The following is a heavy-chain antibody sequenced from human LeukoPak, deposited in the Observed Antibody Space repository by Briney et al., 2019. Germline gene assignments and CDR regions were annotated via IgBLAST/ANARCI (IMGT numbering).Heavy chain of an antibody. CDR2: IRSDASRK. CDR1: GFTFSSYA. V-gene: IGHV3-30*02. CDR3: ARNHFYKVGNYQSGLDY. Sequence: PGGYLRLSCAASGFTFSSYAMHWVRQAPGKGLKWVAFIRSDASRKSYADSVKGRFTISRDNSKNTLYLQMNSLRGDDTAVYSCARNHFYKVGNYQSGLDYWGQGTLVTVSS. D-gene: IGHD2/OR15-2a*01. J-gene: IGHJ4*02.